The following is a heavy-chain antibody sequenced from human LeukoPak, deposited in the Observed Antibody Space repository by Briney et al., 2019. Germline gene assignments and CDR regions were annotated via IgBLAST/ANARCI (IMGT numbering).Heavy chain of an antibody. Sequence: GGSLRLSCGASGFTFSNYWMHWVRQAPGKGLVWVSHINSVGRSATYADSVKGRFTISRDNAKNTLYLQMNSLRAEDTAVYYCAREPYYHDNSAYYLNYSDSWGQGALVTVSS. CDR2: INSVGRSA. J-gene: IGHJ4*02. CDR3: AREPYYHDNSAYYLNYSDS. CDR1: GFTFSNYW. V-gene: IGHV3-74*01. D-gene: IGHD3-22*01.